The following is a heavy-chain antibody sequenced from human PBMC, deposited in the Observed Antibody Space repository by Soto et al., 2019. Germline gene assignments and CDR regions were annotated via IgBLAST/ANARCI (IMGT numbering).Heavy chain of an antibody. J-gene: IGHJ6*02. CDR2: ISGYNGNT. CDR3: ARDGETRMAPYYYYYGMDV. D-gene: IGHD7-27*01. Sequence: ASVKVSCKASGYTFTSYGISWVRQAPGQGLEWMGWISGYNGNTNYAQKLQGRVTMTTDTSTSTAYMELRSLRSDDTAVYYCARDGETRMAPYYYYYGMDVWGQGTTVTVSS. V-gene: IGHV1-18*01. CDR1: GYTFTSYG.